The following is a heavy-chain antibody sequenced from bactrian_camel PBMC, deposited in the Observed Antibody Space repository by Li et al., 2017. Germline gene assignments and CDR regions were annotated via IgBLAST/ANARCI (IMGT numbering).Heavy chain of an antibody. CDR2: IDSDGTP. Sequence: HVQLVESGGGSVQAGGSLRLSCVASGNMFSRHCMAWFRQAPGKEREGIAAIDSDGTPNYIDSVKGRFTISRDNAKNTLYLQMNSLKPEDTAMYFCAATSATSYVVLSAESYNYWGQGTQVTVS. CDR1: GNMFSRHC. J-gene: IGHJ4*01. CDR3: AATSATSYVVLSAESYNY. V-gene: IGHV3S53*01. D-gene: IGHD3*01.